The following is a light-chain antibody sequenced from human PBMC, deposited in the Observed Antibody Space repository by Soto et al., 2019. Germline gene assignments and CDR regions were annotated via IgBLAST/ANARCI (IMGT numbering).Light chain of an antibody. V-gene: IGLV4-69*01. Sequence: QLVLTQSPSASASLGASVELTCTLSSRHSSYAIAWHQQQPEKGPRYLMKLNSDGRHTKGDGIPDRFSGSSSGTERYLTISSLQSEDEADYYCQTWGTGILVFGGGTKLTVL. CDR1: SRHSSYA. J-gene: IGLJ2*01. CDR3: QTWGTGILV. CDR2: LNSDGRH.